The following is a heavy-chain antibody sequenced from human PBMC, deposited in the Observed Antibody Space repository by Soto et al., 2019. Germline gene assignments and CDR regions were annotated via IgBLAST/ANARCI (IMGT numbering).Heavy chain of an antibody. CDR3: ARGRRYSGSYYLLFAFDI. J-gene: IGHJ3*02. CDR2: INHSGST. CDR1: GGSFSGYY. V-gene: IGHV4-34*01. Sequence: QVQLQQWGAGLLKPSETLSLTCAVYGGSFSGYYWSWIRQPPGKGLEWIGEINHSGSTNYNPSLKSRVTISVDTSKNQFSLKLSSVTAADTAVYYCARGRRYSGSYYLLFAFDIWGQGTMVTVSS. D-gene: IGHD1-26*01.